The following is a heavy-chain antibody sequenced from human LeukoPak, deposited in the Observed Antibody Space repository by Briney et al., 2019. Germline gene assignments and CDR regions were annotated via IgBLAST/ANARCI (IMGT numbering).Heavy chain of an antibody. V-gene: IGHV3-33*06. CDR1: GFTFSSYG. D-gene: IGHD5-18*01. CDR2: IWYDGSNK. CDR3: PKASISRIQLWLLAFDI. J-gene: IGHJ3*02. Sequence: GGSLRLSCAASGFTFSSYGMHWVRQAPGKGLEWVAVIWYDGSNKYYADSVKGRFTISRDNSKNTLYLQMNSLRAEDTAVYYCPKASISRIQLWLLAFDIWGQGTMVTVSS.